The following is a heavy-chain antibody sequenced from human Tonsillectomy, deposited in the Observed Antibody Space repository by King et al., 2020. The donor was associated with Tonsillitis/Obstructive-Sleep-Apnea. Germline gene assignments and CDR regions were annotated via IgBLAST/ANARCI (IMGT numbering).Heavy chain of an antibody. J-gene: IGHJ5*02. D-gene: IGHD2-2*01. CDR1: GGSISGSSHY. Sequence: QLQESGPGLVKPSETLSLTCSVSGGSISGSSHYWGWVRQPPGKGLEWIGSVYYSGSTYYNPSLKSRVTISVDTSKNQFSVKLSSVTAADTAVYFCARLSSTSWGYPPRLGLIDPWGQGALVTVSS. CDR2: VYYSGST. V-gene: IGHV4-39*01. CDR3: ARLSSTSWGYPPRLGLIDP.